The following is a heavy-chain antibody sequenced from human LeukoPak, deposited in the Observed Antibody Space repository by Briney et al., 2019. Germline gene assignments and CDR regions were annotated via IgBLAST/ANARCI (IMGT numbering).Heavy chain of an antibody. Sequence: SETLSLTCTVSGGSISSYYWSWIRQPPGKGLEWIGYIYYSGSTNYNPSLKSRATISVDTSKNQFSLKLSSVTAADTAVYYCARWNYYDNSGYDAFDIWGQGTMVTVSS. J-gene: IGHJ3*02. CDR1: GGSISSYY. V-gene: IGHV4-59*01. CDR2: IYYSGST. D-gene: IGHD3-22*01. CDR3: ARWNYYDNSGYDAFDI.